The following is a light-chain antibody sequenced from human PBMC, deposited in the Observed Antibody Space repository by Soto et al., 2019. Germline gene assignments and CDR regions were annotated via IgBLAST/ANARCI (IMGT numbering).Light chain of an antibody. CDR2: GAS. V-gene: IGKV3-15*01. Sequence: EIVLTQSPATLSSSPGETATLSCRASQYVGTRLAWYQHKPGQAPRLLIYGASTRATGIPARFSGSGSGTEFTLTISSLQSEDFAVYYCQQYNNWPLFGPGTKVDIK. CDR3: QQYNNWPL. J-gene: IGKJ3*01. CDR1: QYVGTR.